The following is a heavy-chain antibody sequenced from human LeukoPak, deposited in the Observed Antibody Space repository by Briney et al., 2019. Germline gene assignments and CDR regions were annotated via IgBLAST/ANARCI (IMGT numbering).Heavy chain of an antibody. V-gene: IGHV3-23*01. Sequence: GGSLRLSCAASGFTFSSYAMSWVRQAPGKGLEWVSAISGNGGSTYYADSVKGRFTISRDNSKNTLYLQMNSLRAEDTAVYYCAKAPYSSSWHYFDYWGQGTLVTVSS. J-gene: IGHJ4*02. CDR2: ISGNGGST. CDR1: GFTFSSYA. D-gene: IGHD6-13*01. CDR3: AKAPYSSSWHYFDY.